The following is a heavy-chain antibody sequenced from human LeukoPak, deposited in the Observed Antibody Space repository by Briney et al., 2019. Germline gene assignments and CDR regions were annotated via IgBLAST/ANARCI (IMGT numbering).Heavy chain of an antibody. D-gene: IGHD3-16*02. J-gene: IGHJ4*02. CDR3: ARLTYYDYVWGSYRYTRLPSDY. V-gene: IGHV4-59*01. CDR2: IYYSGGT. Sequence: SETLSLTCTVSGGSISSYYWSWIRQPPGKGLEWIGYIYYSGGTNYNPSLKSRVPISVDTSKNQFSLKLSSVTAADTAVYYCARLTYYDYVWGSYRYTRLPSDYWGQGTLVTVSS. CDR1: GGSISSYY.